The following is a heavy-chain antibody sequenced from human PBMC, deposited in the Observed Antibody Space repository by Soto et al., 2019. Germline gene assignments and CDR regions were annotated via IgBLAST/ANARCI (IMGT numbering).Heavy chain of an antibody. Sequence: SVKVSCKASGGPFSSYPISWVRQVPGEGLEWMGGMIPVFQTAYYTQRFQGRVTITADESTNTAYMELSSLRSEDTPIYYGALFSSSDTLVIDFLCHRALVTISS. CDR2: MIPVFQTA. V-gene: IGHV1-69*13. J-gene: IGHJ4*01. CDR3: ALFSSSDTLVIDF. D-gene: IGHD2-2*01. CDR1: GGPFSSYP.